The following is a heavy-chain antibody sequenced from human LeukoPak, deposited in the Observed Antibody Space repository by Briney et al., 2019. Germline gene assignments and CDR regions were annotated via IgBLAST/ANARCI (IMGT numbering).Heavy chain of an antibody. CDR3: AKVPVLRYYYYGMDV. J-gene: IGHJ6*02. CDR1: GFTFSSYA. V-gene: IGHV3-23*01. CDR2: ISGSGGST. Sequence: GGSLRLSCAASGFTFSSYAMSWVRQAPGKGLEWVSAISGSGGSTYYADSVKGRFTISRDNSKNTLYLQMNSLRAEDTAVYYCAKVPVLRYYYYGMDVWGQGTAVTVSS.